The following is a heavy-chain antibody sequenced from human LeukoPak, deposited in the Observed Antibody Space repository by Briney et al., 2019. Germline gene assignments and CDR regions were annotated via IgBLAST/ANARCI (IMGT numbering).Heavy chain of an antibody. CDR2: ISGSGGST. CDR1: GFTLTNYA. V-gene: IGHV3-23*01. J-gene: IGHJ4*02. Sequence: PGGSLRLSCAASGFTLTNYAMSWVRQAPGKGLEWVSAISGSGGSTYYADSVKGRFTISRDNSKNTLYLQMNSLRAEDTAVYYCAKSPGYGSGSYVDYWGQGTLVTVSS. D-gene: IGHD3-10*01. CDR3: AKSPGYGSGSYVDY.